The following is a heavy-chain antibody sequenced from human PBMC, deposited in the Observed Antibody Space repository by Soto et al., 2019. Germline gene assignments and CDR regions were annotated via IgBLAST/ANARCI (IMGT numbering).Heavy chain of an antibody. D-gene: IGHD6-19*01. J-gene: IGHJ4*02. CDR3: ARERAVAGFDY. V-gene: IGHV1-8*01. CDR1: GYTFTSYD. Sequence: QVQLVQSGAEVKKPGASVKVSCKASGYTFTSYDINWVRQAPGQGLEWMGWMNPNSGNTGYAQKFQGRVTMTRNTSMSTAYMALRGLRSEETAVYYCARERAVAGFDYWGQGTLVTVSS. CDR2: MNPNSGNT.